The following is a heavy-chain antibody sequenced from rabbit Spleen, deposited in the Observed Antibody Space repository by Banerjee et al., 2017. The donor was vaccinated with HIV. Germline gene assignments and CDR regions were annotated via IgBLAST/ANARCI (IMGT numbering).Heavy chain of an antibody. CDR3: ARFYAGYGDFGYAAM. CDR2: IDTGSSGFT. Sequence: QEQLVESGGDLVKPGASLTLTCTASGVSFTSDCYMCWVRQAPGKGLEWIACIDTGSSGFTYFASWAKGRFTISKTSSTTVTLQVTSLTAADTATYFCARFYAGYGDFGYAAMWGQGTLVTVS. J-gene: IGHJ4*01. CDR1: GVSFTSDCY. V-gene: IGHV1S45*01. D-gene: IGHD7-1*01.